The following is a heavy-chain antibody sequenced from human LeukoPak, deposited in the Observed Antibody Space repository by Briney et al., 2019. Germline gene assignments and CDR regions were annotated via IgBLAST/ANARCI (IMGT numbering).Heavy chain of an antibody. CDR3: ARGDFDYSNVFDS. CDR2: IYYSGST. CDR1: GGSISSYY. V-gene: IGHV4-59*01. J-gene: IGHJ4*02. Sequence: SETLSLTCTVSGGSISSYYWSWIRQPPGKGLEWIGYIYYSGSTNYNPSLKSRVTLSLDTSKNQFSLNLSSVTAADTAVYYCARGDFDYSNVFDSWGQGTLVTVSS. D-gene: IGHD4-11*01.